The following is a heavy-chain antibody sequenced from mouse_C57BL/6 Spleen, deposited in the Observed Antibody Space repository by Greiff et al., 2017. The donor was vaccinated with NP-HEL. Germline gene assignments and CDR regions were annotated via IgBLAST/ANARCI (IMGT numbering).Heavy chain of an antibody. CDR2: IDPENGDT. J-gene: IGHJ2*01. CDR1: GFNIKDDY. V-gene: IGHV14-4*01. Sequence: DVHLVESGAELVRPGASVKLSCTASGFNIKDDYMHWVKQRPEQGLEWIGWIDPENGDTEYASKFQGKATITADTSSNTAYLQLSSLTSEDTAVYYCTTYYGSSYGFNYWGQGTTLTVSS. CDR3: TTYYGSSYGFNY. D-gene: IGHD1-1*01.